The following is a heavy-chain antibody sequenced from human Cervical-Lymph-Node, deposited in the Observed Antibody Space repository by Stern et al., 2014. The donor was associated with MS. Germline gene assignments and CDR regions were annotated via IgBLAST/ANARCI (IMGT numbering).Heavy chain of an antibody. CDR1: GG. D-gene: IGHD3-10*01. Sequence: QVQLVQSGADVKKPGSSVRVSCKASGGISWLRQAPGQGLEWMGGIIPLGGTGPLNSAQNCQGRFTIIADISTNTPDREWSSLRFEDTAVYYCARGAGDNWFDPWGQGTLVSVSS. J-gene: IGHJ5*02. CDR2: IIPLGGTGPL. V-gene: IGHV1-69*06. CDR3: ARGAGDNWFDP.